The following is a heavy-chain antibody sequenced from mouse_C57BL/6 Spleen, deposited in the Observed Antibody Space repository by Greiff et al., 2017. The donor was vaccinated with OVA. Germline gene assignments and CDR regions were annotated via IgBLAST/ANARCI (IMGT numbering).Heavy chain of an antibody. CDR2: IDPSDSYT. D-gene: IGHD2-4*01. V-gene: IGHV1-50*01. J-gene: IGHJ1*03. CDR3: ARRYDYIWYFDV. Sequence: QVQLQQPGAELVKPGASVKLSCKASGYTFTSYWMPWVKQRPGQGLEWIGEIDPSDSYTNYHQKFKGKATVTVDTSSSTAYMQLSSLTSEDSAVYYGARRYDYIWYFDVWGTGTTVTVSS. CDR1: GYTFTSYW.